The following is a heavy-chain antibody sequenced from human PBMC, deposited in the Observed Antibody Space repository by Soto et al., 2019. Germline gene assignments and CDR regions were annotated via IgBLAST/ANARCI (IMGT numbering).Heavy chain of an antibody. D-gene: IGHD3-22*01. CDR1: GFTFSSYE. J-gene: IGHJ4*02. Sequence: EVLLVESGGGLVQPGGSLRLSCAASGFTFSSYEMNWVRQAPGKGLEWISHISGLDNTIYSAGSVKGRFTISSDNAKSSLYLQMNSLRAEATAVYYCARSSGPYRTFASWGQGTLVTVSS. CDR3: ARSSGPYRTFAS. V-gene: IGHV3-48*03. CDR2: ISGLDNTI.